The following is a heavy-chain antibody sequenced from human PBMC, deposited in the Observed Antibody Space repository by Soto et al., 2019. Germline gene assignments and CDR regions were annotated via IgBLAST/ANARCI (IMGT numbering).Heavy chain of an antibody. Sequence: QVQLGESGGGVVPPGRSLRLSCAASGFNFSSYAMHWVRQAPGKGLEWVAVISYDGSNKYYADSVKGRFTISRDNSKNTLYLQMNSMRAEDTAVYYCARAVGIAVAGTDGDLDYWGQGTLVTVSS. CDR3: ARAVGIAVAGTDGDLDY. CDR2: ISYDGSNK. D-gene: IGHD6-19*01. V-gene: IGHV3-30-3*01. CDR1: GFNFSSYA. J-gene: IGHJ4*02.